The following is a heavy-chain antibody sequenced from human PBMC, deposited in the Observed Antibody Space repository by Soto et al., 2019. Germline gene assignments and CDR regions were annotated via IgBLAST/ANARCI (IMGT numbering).Heavy chain of an antibody. Sequence: PSETLSLTCTVSGVSISSSYWSWIRQSPGTGLEWIGYIYYTGTTNYNPSLKRRVTISLETAKNQFSLNVNSLTTADTAVYFCARGGNRYSNTASGVGGFDFWGQGTLVTVYS. J-gene: IGHJ4*02. CDR1: GVSISSSY. CDR2: IYYTGTT. CDR3: ARGGNRYSNTASGVGGFDF. V-gene: IGHV4-59*01. D-gene: IGHD5-12*01.